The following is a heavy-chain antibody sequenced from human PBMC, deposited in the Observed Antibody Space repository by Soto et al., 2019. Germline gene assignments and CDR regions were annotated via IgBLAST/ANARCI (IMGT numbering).Heavy chain of an antibody. CDR1: GGTFSSYA. J-gene: IGHJ6*02. Sequence: SVKVSCKASGGTFSSYAISWVRQAPGQGLEWMGGIIPIFGTANYAQKFQGRVTITADESTSTAYMELSSLRSEDTAVYYCARGYYYGSGSYFGMDVWGQGTTVTVSS. CDR2: IIPIFGTA. V-gene: IGHV1-69*13. D-gene: IGHD3-10*01. CDR3: ARGYYYGSGSYFGMDV.